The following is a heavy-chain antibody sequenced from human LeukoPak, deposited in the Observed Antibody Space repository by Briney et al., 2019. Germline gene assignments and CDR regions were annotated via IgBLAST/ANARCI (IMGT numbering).Heavy chain of an antibody. CDR1: GYSFTSYW. V-gene: IGHV5-51*01. Sequence: GESLKISCKGSGYSFTSYWIGWVRQMPGKGLEWMGIIYPGDSDTRYSPSFQGQVTISADKSISTAYLQWSSLKASDTAMYYCASTTVTEFSPRPYAFDIWGQGTMVTVSS. CDR2: IYPGDSDT. D-gene: IGHD4-17*01. CDR3: ASTTVTEFSPRPYAFDI. J-gene: IGHJ3*02.